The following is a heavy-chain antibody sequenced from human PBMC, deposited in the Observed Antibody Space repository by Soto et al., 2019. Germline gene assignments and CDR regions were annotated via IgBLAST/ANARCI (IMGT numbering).Heavy chain of an antibody. J-gene: IGHJ6*03. CDR3: ARRTPRLRFYYYYYMDV. D-gene: IGHD4-17*01. CDR1: GGCFSGYY. CDR2: INHSGST. V-gene: IGHV4-34*01. Sequence: SETLSLTCAVYGGCFSGYYWSWIRQPPGKGLEWIGEINHSGSTNYNPSLKSRVTISVDTSRNQFSLKLSSVTAADTAVYYCARRTPRLRFYYYYYMDVWGKGTTVTVSS.